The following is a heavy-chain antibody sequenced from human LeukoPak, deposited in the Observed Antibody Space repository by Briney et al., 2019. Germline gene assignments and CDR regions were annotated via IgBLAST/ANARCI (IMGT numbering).Heavy chain of an antibody. Sequence: GRSLRLSCAASGFTFSSYAMHWVRQAPGKGLEGVAVISYDGSNKYYADSVKGRFTISRDNSKNTLYLQMNSLRAKDTAVYYCAKTFYGSGSSYDAFDMWGQGTMVTVSS. CDR2: ISYDGSNK. D-gene: IGHD3-10*01. J-gene: IGHJ3*02. CDR1: GFTFSSYA. V-gene: IGHV3-30-3*02. CDR3: AKTFYGSGSSYDAFDM.